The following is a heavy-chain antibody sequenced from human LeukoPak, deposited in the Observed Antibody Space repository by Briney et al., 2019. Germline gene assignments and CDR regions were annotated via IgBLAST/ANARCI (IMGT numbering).Heavy chain of an antibody. D-gene: IGHD5-24*01. Sequence: GVSLRLSCAASGFTFSDHSMNWVRQAPGKGLEWLSYISSGRSNIQYADSVKGRFTISRDNAKNSLYLQMNSLRDEDTAVYYCARDLTGLQFNYWGQGTLSPSPQ. CDR1: GFTFSDHS. CDR3: ARDLTGLQFNY. CDR2: ISSGRSNI. V-gene: IGHV3-48*02. J-gene: IGHJ4*02.